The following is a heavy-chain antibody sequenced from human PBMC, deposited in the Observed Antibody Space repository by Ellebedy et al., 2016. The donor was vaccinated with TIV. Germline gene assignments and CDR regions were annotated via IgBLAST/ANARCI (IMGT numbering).Heavy chain of an antibody. Sequence: LSLTCAASGFTFSTYSMNWVRQAPGKGLEWVSSISSGGSYIYYADSVKGRFTISRDNAKNSLYLQMNSLRLEDTAVYYCARDALAGVLGCFDYWGQGTLVTVSS. D-gene: IGHD6-19*01. V-gene: IGHV3-21*01. CDR3: ARDALAGVLGCFDY. CDR1: GFTFSTYS. J-gene: IGHJ4*02. CDR2: ISSGGSYI.